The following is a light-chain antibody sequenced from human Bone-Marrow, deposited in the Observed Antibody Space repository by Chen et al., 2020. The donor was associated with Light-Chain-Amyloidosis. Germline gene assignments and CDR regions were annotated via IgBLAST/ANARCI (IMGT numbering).Light chain of an antibody. V-gene: IGLV3-25*03. CDR1: DLPKKY. J-gene: IGLJ2*01. Sequence: SYELTQPPSVSVSPGQTARITCSGDDLPKKYAYWYQQKPGQAPVLVINRDTERPSGISERFSRSSSGTTATLTISGVQAEDEADYHCQSADSSGTYEVIFGGGTKLTVL. CDR3: QSADSSGTYEVI. CDR2: RDT.